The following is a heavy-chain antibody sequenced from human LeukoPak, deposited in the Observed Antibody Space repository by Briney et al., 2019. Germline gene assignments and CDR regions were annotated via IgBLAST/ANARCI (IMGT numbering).Heavy chain of an antibody. Sequence: GGSLRLSCAASGFTFSSYWMHRVRQAPGKGLVWVSRINSDGSSTSYADSVKGRFTISRDNAKNTLYLQMNSLRAEDTAVYYCAREGIAASFEYWGQGTLVTVSS. V-gene: IGHV3-74*01. J-gene: IGHJ4*02. CDR3: AREGIAASFEY. CDR1: GFTFSSYW. D-gene: IGHD6-13*01. CDR2: INSDGSST.